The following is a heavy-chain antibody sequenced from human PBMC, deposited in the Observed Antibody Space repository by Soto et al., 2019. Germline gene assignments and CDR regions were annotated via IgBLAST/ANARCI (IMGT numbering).Heavy chain of an antibody. D-gene: IGHD5-12*01. CDR1: GFVFSDYW. V-gene: IGHV3-7*03. CDR2: IMKDGGMT. CDR3: AKDRTPSLGYSGYDCFDY. Sequence: EVQLVESGGNLVQPGGSLRLSCAASGFVFSDYWMSWVRQAPGKGLEWVADIMKDGGMTAYVDSVKGRFTISRDNSKNTLYLQMNSLRAEDTAVYYCAKDRTPSLGYSGYDCFDYWGQGTLVTVSS. J-gene: IGHJ4*02.